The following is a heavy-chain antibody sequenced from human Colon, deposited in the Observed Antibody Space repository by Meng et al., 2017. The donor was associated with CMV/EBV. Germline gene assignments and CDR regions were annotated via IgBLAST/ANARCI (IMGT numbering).Heavy chain of an antibody. CDR1: GGSISSYY. D-gene: IGHD3-3*01. V-gene: IGHV4-59*01. J-gene: IGHJ1*01. Sequence: GPLRLSCTVSGGSISSYYWSWIRQPPGKGLEWIGYIYYSGSTNYNPSLKSRVTISVDTSKNQFSLKLSSVTAADTAVYYCARDGLESPLGHWGQGTLVTVSS. CDR3: ARDGLESPLGH. CDR2: IYYSGST.